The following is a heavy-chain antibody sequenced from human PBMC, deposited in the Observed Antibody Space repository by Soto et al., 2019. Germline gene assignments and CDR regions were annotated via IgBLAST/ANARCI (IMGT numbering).Heavy chain of an antibody. D-gene: IGHD3-3*01. J-gene: IGHJ5*02. CDR2: ISAYNGNT. CDR3: ARGYYDFWSGYYEAWFDP. CDR1: GYTFTSYG. V-gene: IGHV1-18*01. Sequence: GASVKVSCKASGYTFTSYGISWVRQAPGQGLEWMGWISAYNGNTNYAQKLQGRVTMTTDTSTSTAYMELRSLRSDDTAVYYCARGYYDFWSGYYEAWFDPWGQGTRVTVSS.